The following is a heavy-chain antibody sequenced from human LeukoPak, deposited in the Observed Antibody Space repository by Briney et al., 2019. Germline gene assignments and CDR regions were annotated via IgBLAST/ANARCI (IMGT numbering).Heavy chain of an antibody. CDR1: GGTFSSYA. V-gene: IGHV1-69*13. CDR3: ARVRVRGVITGAFDY. J-gene: IGHJ4*02. Sequence: SVKVSCKASGGTFSSYAISWVRQAPGQGLEWMGGIIPIFGTANYAQKFQGRVTITADESTSTAYMELSGLRSEDTAVYYCARVRVRGVITGAFDYWGQGTLVTVSS. CDR2: IIPIFGTA. D-gene: IGHD3-10*01.